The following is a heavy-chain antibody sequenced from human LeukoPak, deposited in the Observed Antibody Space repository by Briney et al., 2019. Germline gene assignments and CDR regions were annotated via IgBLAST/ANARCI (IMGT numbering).Heavy chain of an antibody. J-gene: IGHJ4*02. D-gene: IGHD1-7*01. CDR1: GFTFSSYA. Sequence: QAGGSLRLSCAASGFTFSSYAMSWVRQAPGKALEWVSAISASGYSTYYADSVKGRFTISRDNSKKTLYLQMNSLRAEDTAIFYCAKDVYNWNFYFDYWGQGTLVTVSS. CDR2: ISASGYST. V-gene: IGHV3-23*01. CDR3: AKDVYNWNFYFDY.